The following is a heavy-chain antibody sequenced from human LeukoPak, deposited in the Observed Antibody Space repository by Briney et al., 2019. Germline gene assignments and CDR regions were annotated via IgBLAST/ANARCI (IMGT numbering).Heavy chain of an antibody. D-gene: IGHD1-1*01. CDR3: ARDAPTTFDY. V-gene: IGHV3-7*01. CDR1: GFTFSSYA. J-gene: IGHJ4*02. CDR2: IKQDGSEK. Sequence: GGSLRLSCAASGFTFSSYAMSWVRQAPGKGLEWVANIKQDGSEKYYVDSVKGRFTISRDNAKNSLYLQMNSLRAEDTAVYYCARDAPTTFDYWGQGTLVTVSS.